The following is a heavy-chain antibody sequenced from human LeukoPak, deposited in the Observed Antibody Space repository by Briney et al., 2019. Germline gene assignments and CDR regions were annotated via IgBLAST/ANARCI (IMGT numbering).Heavy chain of an antibody. J-gene: IGHJ4*02. Sequence: GGSLRLSCVASGFTFRNYDMHWVRQATGKGLEWVSGIGAAGDTYYPGSVKGRFTISRENANNSLYLQMNSLRAGDTAMYYCARDRAGDFDYWGQGTLVTVPS. CDR2: IGAAGDT. V-gene: IGHV3-13*04. CDR3: ARDRAGDFDY. D-gene: IGHD6-19*01. CDR1: GFTFRNYD.